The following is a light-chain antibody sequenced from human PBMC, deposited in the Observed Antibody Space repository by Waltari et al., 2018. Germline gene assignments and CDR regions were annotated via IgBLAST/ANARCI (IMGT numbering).Light chain of an antibody. CDR2: TND. Sequence: QSVLTQPPSASGTPGQRVTISCSGSSSNIGSHTVNWYQQLPGTAPKLLIYTNDQRPSGVPYRFSGSKSGTSGSLAISGLQSEDEAHYYCSSWDASLNGLVFGGGTKVTVL. CDR3: SSWDASLNGLV. CDR1: SSNIGSHT. V-gene: IGLV1-44*01. J-gene: IGLJ2*01.